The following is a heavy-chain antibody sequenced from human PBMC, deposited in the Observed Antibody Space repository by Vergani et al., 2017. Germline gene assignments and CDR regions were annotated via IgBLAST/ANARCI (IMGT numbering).Heavy chain of an antibody. CDR1: GVSVTDYN. CDR3: AGDTHSWQRADR. J-gene: IGHJ4*01. CDR2: LSTTGGA. V-gene: IGHV4-59*02. D-gene: IGHD6-13*01. Sequence: QAQLQESGPGLVKPSETLSLTCHVFGVSVTDYNCNWIRQAPGKGLECIGSLSTTGGATHASHNPSLKSRVSISVDTSKNQFSLRLTSVTAADSAIYYCAGDTHSWQRADRWGQGLLVSVSS.